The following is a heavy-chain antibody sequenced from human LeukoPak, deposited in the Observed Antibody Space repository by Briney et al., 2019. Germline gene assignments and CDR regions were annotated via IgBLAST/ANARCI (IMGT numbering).Heavy chain of an antibody. J-gene: IGHJ4*02. CDR3: AREGRKTIFGVVIRKYGFDC. V-gene: IGHV3-21*01. CDR2: ITSSSSYI. Sequence: GGSLRLSCVASGFTLNTYNMNWVRQAPGKGLEWVSSITSSSSYIYYADSVKGRFTISRDNAKNSLYLQMNSLRAEDTAAYYCAREGRKTIFGVVIRKYGFDCWGQGTLVTVSS. CDR1: GFTLNTYN. D-gene: IGHD3-3*01.